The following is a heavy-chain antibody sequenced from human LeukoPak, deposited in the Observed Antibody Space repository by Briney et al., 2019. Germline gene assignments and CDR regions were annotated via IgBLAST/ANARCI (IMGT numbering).Heavy chain of an antibody. D-gene: IGHD6-6*01. CDR1: GDSISSGDHY. CDR3: VTQLGLLYFDY. CDR2: IYYSGST. Sequence: PSETLSLTCTVSGDSISSGDHYWNWIRQHPGKGLEWIGNIYYSGSTYYNPSLKSRLTISVDTSKNQFSLKLTSVTAADTAVYYCVTQLGLLYFDYWGQGTLVTVSS. J-gene: IGHJ4*02. V-gene: IGHV4-31*03.